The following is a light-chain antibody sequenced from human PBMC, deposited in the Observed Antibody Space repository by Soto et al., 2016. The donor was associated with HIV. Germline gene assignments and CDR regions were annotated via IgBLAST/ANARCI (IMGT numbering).Light chain of an antibody. V-gene: IGLV3-19*01. CDR2: GKN. CDR1: ILRTYY. J-gene: IGLJ2*01. Sequence: SSELTQDPAVSVALGRTVRITCQGDILRTYYASWYQQKPGQAPVLIIYGKNNRPSGIPARFSGSSTADTASLTITGAQAEDEADYYCNSRDSTGNHPFGGGTRVTVL. CDR3: NSRDSTGNHP.